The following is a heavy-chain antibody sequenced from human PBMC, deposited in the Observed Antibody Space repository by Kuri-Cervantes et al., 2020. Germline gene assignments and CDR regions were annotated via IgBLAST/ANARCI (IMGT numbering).Heavy chain of an antibody. J-gene: IGHJ3*02. D-gene: IGHD3-22*01. CDR1: GFTVRSYY. CDR3: ARRGYYYDTSGYWDDAFDM. V-gene: IGHV3-53*04. Sequence: GGGLKISCAVSGFTVRSYYMSWVRQAPGKGVEWVSIIYSDGGTYYADHVKGRFNISRNNSKNTLYLQMNSLRAKDTAVYYCARRGYYYDTSGYWDDAFDMWGQGTLVTVSS. CDR2: IYSDGGT.